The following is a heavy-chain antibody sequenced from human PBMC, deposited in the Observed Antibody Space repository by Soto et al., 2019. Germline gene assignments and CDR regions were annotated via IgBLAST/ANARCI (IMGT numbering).Heavy chain of an antibody. V-gene: IGHV3-64D*09. J-gene: IGHJ5*02. CDR2: ISSNGGST. Sequence: GGSLRLSCSASGFTFSSYAMHWVRQAPGKGLEYVSAISSNGGSTYYAASVKCRFTISRDNSKNTLYLQMSSLRAEDAAVYSGVKYQWDYYGSWSYPNWFDPWGQGTLVTVSS. CDR3: VKYQWDYYGSWSYPNWFDP. CDR1: GFTFSSYA. D-gene: IGHD3-10*01.